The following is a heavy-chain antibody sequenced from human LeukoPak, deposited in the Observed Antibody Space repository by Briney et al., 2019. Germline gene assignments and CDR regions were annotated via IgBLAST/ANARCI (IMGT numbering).Heavy chain of an antibody. Sequence: ASVKVSCKASGYTLTSYGISWVRQAPGQGLEWMGWISAYNGNTNYAQKFQGRVTITRDTSASTAYMELSSLRSEDTAVYYCARDGNDYVWGSYRETSNWFDPWGQGTLVTVSS. CDR3: ARDGNDYVWGSYRETSNWFDP. CDR1: GYTLTSYG. V-gene: IGHV1-18*01. D-gene: IGHD3-16*02. J-gene: IGHJ5*02. CDR2: ISAYNGNT.